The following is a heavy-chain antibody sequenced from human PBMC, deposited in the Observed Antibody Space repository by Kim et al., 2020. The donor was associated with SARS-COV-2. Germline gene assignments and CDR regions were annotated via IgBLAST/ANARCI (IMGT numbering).Heavy chain of an antibody. CDR3: AKERSGSSSSWPYYYYGMDV. D-gene: IGHD6-13*01. V-gene: IGHV3-23*01. Sequence: GGSLRLSCAASGFTFSSYAMSWVRQAPGKGLEWVSAISGSGGSTYYADSVKGRFTISRDNSKNTLYLQMNSLRAEDTAVYYCAKERSGSSSSWPYYYYGMDVWGQGTTVTVSS. CDR1: GFTFSSYA. CDR2: ISGSGGST. J-gene: IGHJ6*02.